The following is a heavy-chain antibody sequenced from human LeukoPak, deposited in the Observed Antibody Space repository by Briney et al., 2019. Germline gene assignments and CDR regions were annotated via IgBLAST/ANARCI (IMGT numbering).Heavy chain of an antibody. CDR2: IRQDGSDK. Sequence: GGSLRLSCAASGFTFSAYWMSWVRQAPGKGLEWVANIRQDGSDKYYVDSVKGRFTISRDNAKNSLYLQMNSLRAEDTAVYYCARDGGSAMPFDYWGQGTLVTVSS. CDR3: ARDGGSAMPFDY. V-gene: IGHV3-7*01. CDR1: GFTFSAYW. D-gene: IGHD2-2*01. J-gene: IGHJ4*02.